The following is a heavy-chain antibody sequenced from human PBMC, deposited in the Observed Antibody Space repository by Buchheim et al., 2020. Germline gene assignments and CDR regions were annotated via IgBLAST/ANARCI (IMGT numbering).Heavy chain of an antibody. D-gene: IGHD6-19*01. CDR1: GFSLSLNGMR. CDR3: ARMTAVGGPDY. CDR2: IDWDDDK. Sequence: QVTLKETGPALVNPTRTLTLTCTFSGFSLSLNGMRVSWIRQPPGKALEFLARIDWDDDKFYSTSLRTRLTISKDTSKNQVVLTMTNMDPVDTGTYYCARMTAVGGPDYWGQGAL. V-gene: IGHV2-70*04. J-gene: IGHJ4*02.